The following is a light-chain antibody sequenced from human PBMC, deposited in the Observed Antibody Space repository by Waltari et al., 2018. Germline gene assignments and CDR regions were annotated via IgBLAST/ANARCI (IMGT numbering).Light chain of an antibody. CDR2: KAS. Sequence: DIQITQSPSTLSASVGDRVTITCRASQSISSWLAWYQQKPGRAPKLLIYKASNLESGVPSRFSGSGSGTEFTLTISSLQPDEFATYYCQLGWSFGQGTKVDIK. CDR3: QLGWS. V-gene: IGKV1-5*03. J-gene: IGKJ1*01. CDR1: QSISSW.